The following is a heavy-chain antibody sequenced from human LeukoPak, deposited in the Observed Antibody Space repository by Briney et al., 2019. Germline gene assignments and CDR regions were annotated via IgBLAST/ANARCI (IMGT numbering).Heavy chain of an antibody. CDR1: GFTVSSNY. CDR3: VGGSPYYDYVWGSYRD. V-gene: IGHV3-53*05. Sequence: GGSLRPSCAASGFTVSSNYMSWVRQAPGKGLKWVSVIYSGGSTYYADSVKGRFTISRDNSKNTLYLQMSSLRAEDTAVYYCVGGSPYYDYVWGSYRDWGQGTLVTVSS. D-gene: IGHD3-16*02. CDR2: IYSGGST. J-gene: IGHJ4*02.